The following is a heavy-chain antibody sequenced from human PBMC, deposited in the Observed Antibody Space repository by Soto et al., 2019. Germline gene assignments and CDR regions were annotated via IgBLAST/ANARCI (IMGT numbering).Heavy chain of an antibody. Sequence: QVQLVQSGAEVKKPGASVKVSCKASGYTFVSYAISWVRQAPGQGLEWMGWINTYNENTKYAQKFQGRVTMTTDTSTSTAYMELRTLTSDDTAVYYCARDSLPEPRRPLGDYWGQGTLVTVSS. CDR1: GYTFVSYA. CDR2: INTYNENT. CDR3: ARDSLPEPRRPLGDY. J-gene: IGHJ4*02. V-gene: IGHV1-18*01. D-gene: IGHD3-16*01.